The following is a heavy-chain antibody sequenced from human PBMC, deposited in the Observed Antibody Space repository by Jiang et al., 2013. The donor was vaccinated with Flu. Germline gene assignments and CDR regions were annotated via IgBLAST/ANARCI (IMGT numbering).Heavy chain of an antibody. J-gene: IGHJ4*02. Sequence: QLLESGGGVVQPGGSLRLSCAASGFTFSSYGMHWVRQAPGKGLEWVAVISYDGSNKYYADSVKGRFTISRDNSKNTLYLQMNSLRAEDTAVYYCAKDLYENGDYVGYWGQGTLVTVSS. CDR1: GFTFSSYG. V-gene: IGHV3-30*18. CDR3: AKDLYENGDYVGY. D-gene: IGHD2-2*02. CDR2: ISYDGSNK.